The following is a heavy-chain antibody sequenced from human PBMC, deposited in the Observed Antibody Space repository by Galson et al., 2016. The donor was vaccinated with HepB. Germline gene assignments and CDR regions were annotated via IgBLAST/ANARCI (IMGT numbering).Heavy chain of an antibody. CDR1: GFSFRSYD. CDR3: AKDTTFRFGSCPEN. V-gene: IGHV3-30*18. J-gene: IGHJ4*02. CDR2: ISYDGSNK. D-gene: IGHD2/OR15-2a*01. Sequence: SLRLSCAASGFSFRSYDIHWVRQAPGKGLEWVAVISYDGSNKYYEDSVMGRFTISRDNSKNTSNLQMNSLRAEDTAVYYCAKDTTFRFGSCPENWGQGTLVTVSS.